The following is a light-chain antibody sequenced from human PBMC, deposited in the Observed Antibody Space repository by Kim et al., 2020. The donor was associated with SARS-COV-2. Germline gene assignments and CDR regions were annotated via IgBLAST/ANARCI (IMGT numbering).Light chain of an antibody. J-gene: IGLJ1*01. CDR2: SNN. Sequence: QSVLTQPPSASGTPGQRVTISCSGSSSNIGSNTVNWYQQLPGTAPKLLIYSNNQRPSGVPDRFSGSKSATSASLAISGLRSEDEADYYCAAWDDSLSGYVFGSGTKVTVL. V-gene: IGLV1-44*01. CDR3: AAWDDSLSGYV. CDR1: SSNIGSNT.